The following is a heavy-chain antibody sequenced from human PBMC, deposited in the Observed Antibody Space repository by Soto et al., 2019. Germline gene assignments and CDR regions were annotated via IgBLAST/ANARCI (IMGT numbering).Heavy chain of an antibody. V-gene: IGHV1-46*01. CDR1: GYTFTSYY. CDR3: ASFPPRQAPDYVFYY. D-gene: IGHD3-16*01. CDR2: INPSGGST. J-gene: IGHJ4*02. Sequence: GASVKVSCKASGYTFTSYYMHWVRQAPGQGLEWMGIINPSGGSTSYAQKFQGRVTMTRDTSTSTVYMELSSLRSEDTAVYYCASFPPRQAPDYVFYYWGQGTLVTVSS.